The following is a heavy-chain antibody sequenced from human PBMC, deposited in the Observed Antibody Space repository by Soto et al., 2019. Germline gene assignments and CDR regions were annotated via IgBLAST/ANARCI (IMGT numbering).Heavy chain of an antibody. CDR1: GGSISSYY. CDR2: IYYSGST. J-gene: IGHJ3*02. Sequence: PSETLSLTCTVSGGSISSYYWSWNRKPPGRGLEWIGYIYYSGSTNYNPSLKSRVTISVDTSKNQFSLKLSSVTAADTAVYYCARHSPYYYDSSGYYSDGAFDIWGQGTMVTVSS. V-gene: IGHV4-59*08. D-gene: IGHD3-22*01. CDR3: ARHSPYYYDSSGYYSDGAFDI.